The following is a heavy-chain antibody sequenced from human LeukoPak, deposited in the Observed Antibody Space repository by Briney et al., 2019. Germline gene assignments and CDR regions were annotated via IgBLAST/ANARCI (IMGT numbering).Heavy chain of an antibody. CDR1: RVTFSSYS. Sequence: PGGSLRLSCAASRVTFSSYSMNWVRQAPGEGLEWVSYISSSSSTIYYADSVKGRFTISRDNAKNSLYLQMNSLRAEDTAVYYCARGDSGYYSYYYYMDVRGKGTTVTVSS. CDR2: ISSSSSTI. V-gene: IGHV3-48*01. CDR3: ARGDSGYYSYYYYMDV. J-gene: IGHJ6*03. D-gene: IGHD3-22*01.